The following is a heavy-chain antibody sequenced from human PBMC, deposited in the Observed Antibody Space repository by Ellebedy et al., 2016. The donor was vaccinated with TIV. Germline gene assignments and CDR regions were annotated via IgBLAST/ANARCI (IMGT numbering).Heavy chain of an antibody. CDR3: ARGRCSGRTCSLALQH. V-gene: IGHV3-21*01. CDR2: ISTISDDV. J-gene: IGHJ1*01. D-gene: IGHD2-15*01. CDR1: GFAFGGFC. Sequence: GESLKIPCAASGFAFGGFCMNWVRQAPGKGLEWVSSISTISDDVHHADPVKGRFTISRDNAKTSIYLQMNNLRPEDTAVYYCARGRCSGRTCSLALQHWGQGTLVIVSS.